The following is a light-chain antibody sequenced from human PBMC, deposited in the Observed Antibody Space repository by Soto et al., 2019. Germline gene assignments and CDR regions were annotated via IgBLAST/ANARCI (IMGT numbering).Light chain of an antibody. Sequence: QSVLTQPPSASGTPGQRVTISCSGRNSNTGSNYVYWYQQVPGTAPKLLIYTNNQRPSGVPDRFSGSKSATSASLAIGGLRSEDEADYYCAAWDDSLSGWVFGGGTKLTVL. CDR1: NSNTGSNY. CDR3: AAWDDSLSGWV. CDR2: TNN. V-gene: IGLV1-47*01. J-gene: IGLJ3*02.